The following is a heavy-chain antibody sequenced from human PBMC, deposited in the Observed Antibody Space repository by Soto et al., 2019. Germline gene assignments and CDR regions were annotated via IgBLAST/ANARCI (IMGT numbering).Heavy chain of an antibody. CDR1: GYFIGAGGYY. J-gene: IGHJ5*02. Sequence: TLSLTCFVSGYFIGAGGYYWSWIRHHPGKGLEWIGSFYSSGSIIYNPSLRSRVSISGDMSTNQFSMSLASVTAADTARYYCARMYSSGSGWFHPWGQGTLVTVSS. CDR2: FYSSGSI. D-gene: IGHD6-19*01. V-gene: IGHV4-31*02. CDR3: ARMYSSGSGWFHP.